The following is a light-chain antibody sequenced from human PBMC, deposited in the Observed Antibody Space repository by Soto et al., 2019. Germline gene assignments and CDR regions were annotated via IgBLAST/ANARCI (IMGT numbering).Light chain of an antibody. V-gene: IGKV3D-15*01. CDR1: HSVNSN. Sequence: EIVMTKSPGNTSVSPGERATGSCRASHSVNSNDLAWYKQKPGHAPRLLIYGTSKRATDIPDRISGSGSGTEFTLTISSLQSKDSAVCHCQQYNKWPLNFGGGTKVDIK. J-gene: IGKJ4*01. CDR3: QQYNKWPLN. CDR2: GTS.